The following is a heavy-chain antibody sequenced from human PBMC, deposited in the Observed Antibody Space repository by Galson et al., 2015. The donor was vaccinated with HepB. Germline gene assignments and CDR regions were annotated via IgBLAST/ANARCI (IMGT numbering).Heavy chain of an antibody. D-gene: IGHD3-16*01. J-gene: IGHJ5*02. Sequence: SLRLSCAASEFTFRNYAMSWVRQAPGKGLEWVSGISDSGHSTNYADSVKGRFTISRDNSKNTLYLQMNSLRLEDTAVYFCARNECETTSCYANGWFDPWDQGTLVTVSS. CDR2: ISDSGHST. CDR1: EFTFRNYA. CDR3: ARNECETTSCYANGWFDP. V-gene: IGHV3-23*01.